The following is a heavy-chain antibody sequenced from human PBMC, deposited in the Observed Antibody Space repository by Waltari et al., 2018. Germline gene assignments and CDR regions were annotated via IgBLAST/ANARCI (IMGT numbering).Heavy chain of an antibody. J-gene: IGHJ3*02. CDR1: GGSISSCSYY. Sequence: QVPLQASGPGLVQPSQTLSLPSTVSGGSISSCSYYRSWLRPPAGQGPEWIGRIYTSGRTNYNPSLKSRCTISGYTSKNQCSLKLISVTAADTAVYYCARDYDYVGGSYRSPDAFDIWGQGTMVTVSS. CDR2: IYTSGRT. D-gene: IGHD3-16*02. CDR3: ARDYDYVGGSYRSPDAFDI. V-gene: IGHV4-61*02.